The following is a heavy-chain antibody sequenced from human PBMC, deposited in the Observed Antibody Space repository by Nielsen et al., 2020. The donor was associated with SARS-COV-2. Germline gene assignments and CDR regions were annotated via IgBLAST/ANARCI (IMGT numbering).Heavy chain of an antibody. J-gene: IGHJ4*02. CDR2: ISTSGDYI. Sequence: GESLKISCAASGFTFSYYTMHWVRQAPGKGLEWVSSISTSGDYIYYADLVQGRFAISRDNAKDSLYLQMNSLRAEDTAMYYCARDRSGYAFDFWGQGALVTASS. D-gene: IGHD5-18*01. V-gene: IGHV3-21*01. CDR1: GFTFSYYT. CDR3: ARDRSGYAFDF.